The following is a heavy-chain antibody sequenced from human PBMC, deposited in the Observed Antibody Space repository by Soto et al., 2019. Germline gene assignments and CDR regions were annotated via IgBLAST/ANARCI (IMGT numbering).Heavy chain of an antibody. CDR1: GFTFSSYA. CDR3: AKEVYIAVASGGMDV. J-gene: IGHJ6*02. CDR2: ISGSGGST. V-gene: IGHV3-23*01. D-gene: IGHD6-19*01. Sequence: PGGSLRLSCAASGFTFSSYAMSWVRQAPGKGLERVSAISGSGGSTYYADSVKGRFTISRDNSKNTLYLQMNSLRAEDTAVYYCAKEVYIAVASGGMDVWGQGTTVTVSS.